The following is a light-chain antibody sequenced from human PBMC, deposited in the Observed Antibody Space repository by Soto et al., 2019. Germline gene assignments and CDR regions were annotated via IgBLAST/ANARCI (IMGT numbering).Light chain of an antibody. CDR3: SSDAGNYNYV. CDR1: SSDVGAYDH. J-gene: IGLJ1*01. CDR2: EVT. Sequence: QSVLTQPASAAGTPGQAVTIPGTRTSSDVGAYDHVSWYQKHPGKAPKLIIYEVTKRPAGVPDRFSGSKSGNTAPLTVSGLQAEDEADYYCSSDAGNYNYVFGTGTKVTVL. V-gene: IGLV2-8*01.